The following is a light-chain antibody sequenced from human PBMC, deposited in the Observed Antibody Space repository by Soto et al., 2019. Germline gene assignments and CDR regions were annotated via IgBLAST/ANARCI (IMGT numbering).Light chain of an antibody. CDR1: QSVSSSY. Sequence: EIVLTQSPGTLSLSPGERATLSCRASQSVSSSYLAWYQQKPGQAPRLLIYGASSRATGIPDRFSGSGSGRHFTLTISKLEPEDFAMYYCQQYCSSSFTFGPGTKVDSK. CDR2: GAS. CDR3: QQYCSSSFT. V-gene: IGKV3-20*01. J-gene: IGKJ3*01.